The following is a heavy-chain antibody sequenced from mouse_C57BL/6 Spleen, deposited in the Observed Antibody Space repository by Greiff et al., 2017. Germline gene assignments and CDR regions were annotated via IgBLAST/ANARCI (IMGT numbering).Heavy chain of an antibody. D-gene: IGHD2-5*01. J-gene: IGHJ4*01. CDR2: IWSGGST. CDR3: ARNPPYSSDAMDY. Sequence: QVQLQQSGPGLVQPSQSLSITCTVSGFSLTSYGVHWVRQSPGKGLEWLGVIWSGGSTDYNAAFISRLSISKDNSKSQVSFKMNSLQADDTAIYYCARNPPYSSDAMDYWGQGTSVTVSS. CDR1: GFSLTSYG. V-gene: IGHV2-2*01.